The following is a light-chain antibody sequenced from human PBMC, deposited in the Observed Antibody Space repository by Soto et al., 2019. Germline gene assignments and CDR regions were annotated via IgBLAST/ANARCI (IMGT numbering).Light chain of an antibody. CDR1: SSAVGGYNY. Sequence: QSALTQPRSVSGSPGQSVTISCTGTSSAVGGYNYVSWYQQHPGKAPKLMIYDVSKRPSGVPDRFSGSKSGNTASLTISGLQAEDEADYYCCSYAGSYTHYVFGTGTKVTVL. J-gene: IGLJ1*01. CDR3: CSYAGSYTHYV. CDR2: DVS. V-gene: IGLV2-11*01.